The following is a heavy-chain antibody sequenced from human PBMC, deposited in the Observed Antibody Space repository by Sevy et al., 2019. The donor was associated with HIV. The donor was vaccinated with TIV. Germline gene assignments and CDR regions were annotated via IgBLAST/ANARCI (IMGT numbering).Heavy chain of an antibody. Sequence: GGSLRLSCAASEFTVSSNYMSWVRQAPGKGLEWVSVIYCGGSTYYADSVKGRFTISRDNSQNTVYLQMNSLRAEDTAVHYCAREDIVLGEGNYYGMDVWGQGTTVTVSS. J-gene: IGHJ6*02. V-gene: IGHV3-53*01. CDR1: EFTVSSNY. CDR2: IYCGGST. CDR3: AREDIVLGEGNYYGMDV. D-gene: IGHD2-15*01.